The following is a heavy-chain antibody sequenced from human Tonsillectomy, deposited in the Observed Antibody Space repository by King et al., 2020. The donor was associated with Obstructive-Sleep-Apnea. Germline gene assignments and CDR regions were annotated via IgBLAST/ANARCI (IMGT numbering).Heavy chain of an antibody. CDR1: GFTFNNYA. D-gene: IGHD2-8*02. Sequence: VQLVESGGGLIQPGGSLRLSCAASGFTFNNYALSWVRQAPGKGLEWVSAASGSGTSTYYADSVQSRFTISRDNSKNTVYLQMNTLRAEDTALYYCAKDLGTEGFDYWGRGTLVTVSS. CDR2: ASGSGTST. J-gene: IGHJ4*02. CDR3: AKDLGTEGFDY. V-gene: IGHV3-23*04.